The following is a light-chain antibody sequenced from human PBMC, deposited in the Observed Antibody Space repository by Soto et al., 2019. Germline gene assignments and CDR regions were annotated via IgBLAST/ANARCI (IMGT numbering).Light chain of an antibody. CDR1: QSVSSN. CDR2: GAS. V-gene: IGKV3-20*01. CDR3: QQYGSSPRT. J-gene: IGKJ1*01. Sequence: EIVMTQSRATLSVSPVERATLSCRASQSVSSNLAWYQQKPGQAPRLLIYGASTRATGIPDRFSGSGSGTDFTLTISRLEPEDFAVYYCQQYGSSPRTFGQGTKVDIK.